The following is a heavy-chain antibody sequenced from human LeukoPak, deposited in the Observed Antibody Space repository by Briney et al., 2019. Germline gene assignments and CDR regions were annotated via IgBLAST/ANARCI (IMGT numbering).Heavy chain of an antibody. CDR2: INSDGSST. D-gene: IGHD6-19*01. CDR1: GITFSSYW. CDR3: ARVGAVAGTIFGY. V-gene: IGHV3-74*01. J-gene: IGHJ4*02. Sequence: GGSLRLSCAASGITFSSYWMHWVRQAPGKGLVWVSRINSDGSSTSYADSVKGRFTISRDNAKNTLYLQMNSLRAEDTAVYYCARVGAVAGTIFGYWGQGTLVTVSS.